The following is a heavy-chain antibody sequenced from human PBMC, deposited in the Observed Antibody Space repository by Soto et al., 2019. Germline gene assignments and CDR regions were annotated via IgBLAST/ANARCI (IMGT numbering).Heavy chain of an antibody. D-gene: IGHD5-12*01. CDR1: GFTFLSYG. CDR2: ISYDGSDK. V-gene: IGHV3-30*18. Sequence: LRLSCAASGFTFLSYGMHWVRQAPGKGLEWVAVISYDGSDKSHADSVKGRFTISRDNSKNTLYLQMNSLRAEDTAVYYCAKVGDGYNSFFDYWAQGTLVTVSS. CDR3: AKVGDGYNSFFDY. J-gene: IGHJ4*02.